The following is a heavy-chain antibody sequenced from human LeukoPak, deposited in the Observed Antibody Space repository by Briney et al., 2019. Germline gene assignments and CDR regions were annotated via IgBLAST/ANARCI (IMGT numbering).Heavy chain of an antibody. CDR2: ISRGSDST. J-gene: IGHJ4*02. V-gene: IGHV3-11*06. Sequence: GGSLRLSCAASGFNFDAYYMNWVRQAPGKGPEWISYISRGSDSTSYADSVKGRFTVSRDNAKNTLHLQMTSLRAEDTAVYYCARDWAERIDWGQGSLVTVSS. CDR1: GFNFDAYY. CDR3: ARDWAERID. D-gene: IGHD1-1*01.